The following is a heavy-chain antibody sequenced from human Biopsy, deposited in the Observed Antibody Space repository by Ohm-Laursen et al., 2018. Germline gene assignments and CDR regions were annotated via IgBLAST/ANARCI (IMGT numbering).Heavy chain of an antibody. CDR2: ISYNGST. CDR1: GGSISGSS. V-gene: IGHV4-59*08. CDR3: AKHGSGWTGDDALHI. D-gene: IGHD6-19*01. Sequence: GTLSLTCTVSGGSISGSSWSWIRQAPGRGLEWVGYISYNGSTSNNPSLKSRITISVDTSKNQISLKVTSVTAADTAVYYCAKHGSGWTGDDALHIWGQGTMVTVSS. J-gene: IGHJ3*02.